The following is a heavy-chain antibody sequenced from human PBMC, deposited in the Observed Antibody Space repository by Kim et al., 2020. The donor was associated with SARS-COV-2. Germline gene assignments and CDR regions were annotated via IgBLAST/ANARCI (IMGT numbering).Heavy chain of an antibody. CDR2: IYSGTGST. CDR3: ATEGTMVRGVVTTYGFD. CDR1: GFTFSNYA. Sequence: GGSLRLSCAASGFTFSNYAMSWVRQAPGKGLEWVSLIYSGTGSTYYAASAKGRFTISRDNSRNALYLQMNSLRPEDTALYYCATEGTMVRGVVTTYGFD. J-gene: IGHJ3*02. V-gene: IGHV3-23*03. D-gene: IGHD3-10*01.